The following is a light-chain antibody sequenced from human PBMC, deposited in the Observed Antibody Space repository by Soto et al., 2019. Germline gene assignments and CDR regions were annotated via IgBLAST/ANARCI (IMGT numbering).Light chain of an antibody. CDR2: GAS. CDR1: QSVSSSY. V-gene: IGKV3-20*01. CDR3: QQYGSSPLT. J-gene: IGKJ4*01. Sequence: EIVLTQSPGTLSLSPGERATLYCRASQSVSSSYLAWYQQKPGQAPRPLIYGASSRATGIPDRFSGSGSGTDFTLTISRLEPEDFAVYYCQQYGSSPLTFGGGTKVDIK.